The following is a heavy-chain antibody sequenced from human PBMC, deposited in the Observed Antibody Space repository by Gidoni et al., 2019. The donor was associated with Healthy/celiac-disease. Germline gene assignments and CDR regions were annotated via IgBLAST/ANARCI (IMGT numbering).Heavy chain of an antibody. CDR3: AREGTPLEWYFDR. J-gene: IGHJ2*01. V-gene: IGHV3-21*01. Sequence: EVQLVASGGGLVKPGGSLRLSCAASGFPFSSYSMNWVRQAPGKGLEWVSSISSSSSDIYYSDSVKGRFTISRDNAKNSLYLQMNSLRAEDTAVYYCAREGTPLEWYFDRWGRGTLVTVSS. CDR1: GFPFSSYS. D-gene: IGHD1-1*01. CDR2: ISSSSSDI.